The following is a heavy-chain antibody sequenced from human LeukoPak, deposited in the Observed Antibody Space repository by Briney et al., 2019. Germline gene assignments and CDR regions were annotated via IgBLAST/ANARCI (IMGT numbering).Heavy chain of an antibody. V-gene: IGHV3-33*06. Sequence: GGSLRLSCAASGFIFSDYGMHWVRQAPGKGLEWVAVIWNNGNNRYADSVKGRFTISRDNSKNTLYLQMNSLRAEDTAVYYCAKAYCGGDCYSQWFDPWGQGTLVTVSS. D-gene: IGHD2-21*02. CDR2: IWNNGNNR. CDR3: AKAYCGGDCYSQWFDP. J-gene: IGHJ5*02. CDR1: GFIFSDYG.